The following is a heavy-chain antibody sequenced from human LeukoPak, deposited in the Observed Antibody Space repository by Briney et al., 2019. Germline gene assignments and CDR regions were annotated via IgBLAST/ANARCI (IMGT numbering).Heavy chain of an antibody. J-gene: IGHJ4*02. CDR2: ICYDGSNK. CDR3: ARARSVQPAAPFDF. Sequence: GGSLRLSCAASGFTFSSYGMHWVRQAPGKGLQWVTVICYDGSNKYYADSVKGRFTISRDNSKNTLYLQMNSLRAEDTAVYYCARARSVQPAAPFDFWGQGTLVTVSS. CDR1: GFTFSSYG. D-gene: IGHD2-2*01. V-gene: IGHV3-33*01.